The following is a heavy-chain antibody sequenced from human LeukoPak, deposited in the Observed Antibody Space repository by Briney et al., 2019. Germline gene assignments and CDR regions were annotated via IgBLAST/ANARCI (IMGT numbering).Heavy chain of an antibody. V-gene: IGHV4-30-4*01. J-gene: IGHJ4*02. CDR3: AGDNSIYTFDY. Sequence: PSETLSLTCTVSGGSISSGDYYWSWIRQPPGKGLEWIGYIYYSGSTYYNPSLKSRVTISVDTSKNQFSLTLSSVTAADTAVYYCAGDNSIYTFDYWGQGTLVTVSS. CDR2: IYYSGST. CDR1: GGSISSGDYY. D-gene: IGHD2/OR15-2a*01.